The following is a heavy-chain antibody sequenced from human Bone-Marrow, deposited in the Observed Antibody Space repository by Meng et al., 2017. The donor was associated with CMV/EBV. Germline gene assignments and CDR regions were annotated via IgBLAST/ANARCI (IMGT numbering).Heavy chain of an antibody. CDR1: GFTFSSYT. Sequence: GESLKISCAASGFTFSSYTMHWVRQAPGKGLEWVAVISYDGSSKFYAGSVKGRSTISRDNSKNTLYLQVNSLRAEDTALYYCAKAIEYCSSTSCYALLDYWGQGTLVTVSS. CDR2: ISYDGSSK. D-gene: IGHD2-2*01. CDR3: AKAIEYCSSTSCYALLDY. V-gene: IGHV3-30-3*01. J-gene: IGHJ4*02.